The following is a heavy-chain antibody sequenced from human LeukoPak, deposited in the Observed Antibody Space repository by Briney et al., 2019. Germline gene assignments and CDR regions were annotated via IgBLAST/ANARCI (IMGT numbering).Heavy chain of an antibody. J-gene: IGHJ4*02. CDR2: IYYSTAT. D-gene: IGHD3-10*01. V-gene: IGHV4-39*01. Sequence: PSETQSLTCPVSGGSITSHNYYWGWIRQPPGKGLEWFGSIYYSTATYYNPSLKSRVTIFVDTPKNQFSLNLSSVTAADTAVYYCARHEGAWFGELYHLDYWGQGSLVTVSS. CDR1: GGSITSHNYY. CDR3: ARHEGAWFGELYHLDY.